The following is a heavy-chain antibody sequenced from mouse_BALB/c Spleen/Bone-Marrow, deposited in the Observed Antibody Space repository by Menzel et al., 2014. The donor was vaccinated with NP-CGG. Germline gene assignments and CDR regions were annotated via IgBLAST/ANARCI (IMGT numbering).Heavy chain of an antibody. J-gene: IGHJ4*01. Sequence: EVKVVESGPGLVKPSQSLSLTCTVTGYSTTSDYSWNWIRQFPGNKLEWMGYINYSGSTSYNPSLKSRISITRDTSKNQFFLQLNSVTTEDTGTYYCSRSGNYGTRYYYAMDYWGQGTSVTVSS. V-gene: IGHV3-2*02. CDR3: SRSGNYGTRYYYAMDY. CDR1: GYSTTSDYS. D-gene: IGHD1-1*01. CDR2: INYSGST.